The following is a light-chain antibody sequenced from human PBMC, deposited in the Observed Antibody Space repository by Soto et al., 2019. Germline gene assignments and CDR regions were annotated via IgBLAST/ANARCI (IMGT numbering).Light chain of an antibody. J-gene: IGLJ1*01. CDR3: CSYAGSITFYV. CDR2: KGS. V-gene: IGLV2-23*01. Sequence: QSVLTQPASVSGSPGQSITISCTGTNSDVGSYNLVSWYQQHPGKAPKLVIYKGSDRPSGVSNRFSGSKSGNTASLTISGLQAEDEADYYCCSYAGSITFYVFGTGTKLTVL. CDR1: NSDVGSYNL.